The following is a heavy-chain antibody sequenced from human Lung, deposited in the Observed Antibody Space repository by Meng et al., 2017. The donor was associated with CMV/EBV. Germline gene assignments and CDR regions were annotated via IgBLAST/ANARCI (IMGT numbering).Heavy chain of an antibody. CDR2: ISYDGSNK. CDR1: GFTFSSYA. CDR3: ARTPKDIVVVPADSFYFDY. J-gene: IGHJ4*02. Sequence: SXKISXAASGFTFSSYAMHWVRRAPGKGLEWVAVISYDGSNKYYADSVKGRFTISRDNSKNTLYLQMNSLRAEDTAVYYCARTPKDIVVVPADSFYFDYWGQGTXVTVSS. D-gene: IGHD2-2*01. V-gene: IGHV3-30-3*01.